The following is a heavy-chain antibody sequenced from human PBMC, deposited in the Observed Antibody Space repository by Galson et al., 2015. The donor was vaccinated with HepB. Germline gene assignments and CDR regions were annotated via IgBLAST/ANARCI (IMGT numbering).Heavy chain of an antibody. CDR3: ASVWDPVVPAAKAPYYYYMDV. CDR2: IYYSGST. Sequence: LSLTCTVSGGSLSSGGYYWSWIRQHPGKGLEWIGYIYYSGSTYYNPSLKSRVTISVDTSKNQFSLKLSSVTAADTAVYYCASVWDPVVPAAKAPYYYYMDVWGKGTTVTVSS. D-gene: IGHD2-2*01. CDR1: GGSLSSGGYY. J-gene: IGHJ6*03. V-gene: IGHV4-31*03.